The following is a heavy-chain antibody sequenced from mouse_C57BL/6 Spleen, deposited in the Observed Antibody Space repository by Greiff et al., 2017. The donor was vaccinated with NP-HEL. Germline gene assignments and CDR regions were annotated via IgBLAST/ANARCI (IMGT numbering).Heavy chain of an antibody. Sequence: QVQLKQPGAELVKPGASVKMSCKASGYTFTSYWITWVKQRPGQGLEWIGDIYPGSGSTNYNEKFKSKATLTVDTSSSTAYMQLSSLTSEDSAVYYCARSGGYDYERFAYWGQGTLVTVSA. V-gene: IGHV1-55*01. J-gene: IGHJ3*01. D-gene: IGHD2-4*01. CDR3: ARSGGYDYERFAY. CDR2: IYPGSGST. CDR1: GYTFTSYW.